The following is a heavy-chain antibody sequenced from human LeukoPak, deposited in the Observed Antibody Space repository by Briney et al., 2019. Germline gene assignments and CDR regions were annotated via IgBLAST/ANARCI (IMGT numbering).Heavy chain of an antibody. CDR3: ARAYGDYAN. D-gene: IGHD4-17*01. CDR2: IIPILGIA. J-gene: IGHJ4*02. Sequence: SVKVPCKASGGTFSSYAISWVRQAPGQGLEWMGRIIPILGIANYAQKFQGRVTITADKSTSTAYMELSSLRSEDTAVYYCARAYGDYANWGQGTLVTVPS. CDR1: GGTFSSYA. V-gene: IGHV1-69*04.